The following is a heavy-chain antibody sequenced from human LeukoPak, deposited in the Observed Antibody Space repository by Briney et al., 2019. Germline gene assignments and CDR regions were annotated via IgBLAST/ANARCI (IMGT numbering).Heavy chain of an antibody. V-gene: IGHV3-9*01. CDR3: AKDKGIAAAGYFDY. CDR1: GFTFDDYA. CDR2: ISWNSGSI. J-gene: IGHJ4*02. D-gene: IGHD6-13*01. Sequence: GGSLRLSCAASGFTFDDYAMHWVRQAPGKGLEWVSCISWNSGSIGYADSVKGRFTISRDNAKNSLYLQMNSLRAEDTALYYCAKDKGIAAAGYFDYWGQGTLVTVSS.